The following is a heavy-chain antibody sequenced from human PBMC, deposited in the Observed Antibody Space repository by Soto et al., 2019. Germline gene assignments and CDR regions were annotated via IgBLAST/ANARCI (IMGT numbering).Heavy chain of an antibody. Sequence: GGSLRLSCAASGFTFSSYAMSWVRQAPGKGLEWVSAISGSGGSTYYADSVKGRFTISRDNSKNTLYLQMNSLRAEDTAVYYCAKGYGDYPYYYYYMDVWGKGTTVTVSS. J-gene: IGHJ6*03. D-gene: IGHD4-17*01. V-gene: IGHV3-23*01. CDR3: AKGYGDYPYYYYYMDV. CDR1: GFTFSSYA. CDR2: ISGSGGST.